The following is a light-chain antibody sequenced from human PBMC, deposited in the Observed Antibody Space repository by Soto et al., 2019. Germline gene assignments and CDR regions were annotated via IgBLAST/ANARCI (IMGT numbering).Light chain of an antibody. J-gene: IGLJ2*01. CDR2: SAN. CDR1: SSNIGVNT. V-gene: IGLV1-44*01. Sequence: QSVLTQPPSASGTPGQRVTISCSGGSSNIGVNTVNWYQQLPGTAPKLLIYSANQRPSGVPDRFSGSKSGTSASLAISGLQSEDEADYSCAAWDDSLNGLVFGGGTKLTVL. CDR3: AAWDDSLNGLV.